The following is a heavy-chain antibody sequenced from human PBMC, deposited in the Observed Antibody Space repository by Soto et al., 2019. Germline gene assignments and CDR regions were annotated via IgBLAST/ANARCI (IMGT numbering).Heavy chain of an antibody. CDR2: ISAYNGNT. CDR1: GFTFTSYA. D-gene: IGHD3-16*01. Sequence: QVHLVQSGAEVKMPGASVKVSCKASGFTFTSYAFTWVRQAPGQGLEWMGWISAYNGNTNYARNFRGRVTMTTDSSTSTVYMELGSLTSDDTAVYFCARDFTGWPPDGVDSWGQGNLVSVSA. CDR3: ARDFTGWPPDGVDS. J-gene: IGHJ4*02. V-gene: IGHV1-18*01.